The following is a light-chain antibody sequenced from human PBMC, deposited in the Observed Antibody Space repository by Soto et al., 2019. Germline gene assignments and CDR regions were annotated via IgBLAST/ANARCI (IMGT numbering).Light chain of an antibody. V-gene: IGKV3-20*01. CDR1: QSVSSSY. CDR2: GAS. Sequence: EIVLTQSPGTLSLSAGERATLSCRASQSVSSSYLAWYQQKPGQAPRLLIYGASSRATGIPDRFSGSGSGTDFTLTISRLEPEDLAVYYCQQYGSSPPYTFGQGTKLEIK. J-gene: IGKJ2*01. CDR3: QQYGSSPPYT.